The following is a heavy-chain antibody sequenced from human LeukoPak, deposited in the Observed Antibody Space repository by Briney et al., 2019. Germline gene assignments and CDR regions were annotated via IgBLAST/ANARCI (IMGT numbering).Heavy chain of an antibody. CDR2: INPNSGGT. V-gene: IGHV1-2*02. Sequence: ASVKVSCKASGYTFTGYYMHWVRQAPGQGLEWMGWINPNSGGTNYAQKFQGRVTMTRDTSTSTAYMELRSLRSDDTAVYYCARGGTEQWLVRGRSYYYYYMDVWGKGTTVTISS. CDR1: GYTFTGYY. J-gene: IGHJ6*03. CDR3: ARGGTEQWLVRGRSYYYYYMDV. D-gene: IGHD6-19*01.